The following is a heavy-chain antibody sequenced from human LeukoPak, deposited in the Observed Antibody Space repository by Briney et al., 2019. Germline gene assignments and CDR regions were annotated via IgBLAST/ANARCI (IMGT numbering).Heavy chain of an antibody. V-gene: IGHV3-48*01. Sequence: PGGCLRLSCAASGFTFSSYSMNWVRQAPGKGLEWVSYISSSSSTIYYADSVKGRFTISRDNAKNSLYLQMNSLRAEDTAVYYCARDPTYCGGDRYSRYFQHWGQGTLVTVSS. CDR1: GFTFSSYS. CDR2: ISSSSSTI. CDR3: ARDPTYCGGDRYSRYFQH. J-gene: IGHJ1*01. D-gene: IGHD2-21*02.